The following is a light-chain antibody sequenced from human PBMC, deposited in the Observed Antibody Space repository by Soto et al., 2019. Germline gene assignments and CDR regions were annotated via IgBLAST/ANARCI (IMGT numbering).Light chain of an antibody. J-gene: IGLJ2*01. CDR1: SSDVGGYNY. V-gene: IGLV2-14*01. CDR3: SSYTSSSTVV. CDR2: EVS. Sequence: QSALTQPASVSVSPGQSLTISCTGTSSDVGGYNYVSWYQQHPGKAPKLMIYEVSNRPSGVSNRFSGSKSGNTASLTISGLQAEDEADYYCSSYTSSSTVVFGGGTKLAVL.